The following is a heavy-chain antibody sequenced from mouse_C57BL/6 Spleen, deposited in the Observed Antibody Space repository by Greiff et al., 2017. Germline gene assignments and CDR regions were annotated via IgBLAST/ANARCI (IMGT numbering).Heavy chain of an antibody. CDR2: ISGGGGNT. J-gene: IGHJ1*03. CDR3: ATSTTVVARRYFDV. CDR1: GFTFSSYT. V-gene: IGHV5-9*01. D-gene: IGHD1-1*01. Sequence: EVKLQESGGGLVKPGGSLKLSCAASGFTFSSYTMSWVRQTPEKRLEWVATISGGGGNTYYPDSVKGRFTISRDNAKNTLYLQMSSRRSEDTALYYCATSTTVVARRYFDVWGTGTTVTVSS.